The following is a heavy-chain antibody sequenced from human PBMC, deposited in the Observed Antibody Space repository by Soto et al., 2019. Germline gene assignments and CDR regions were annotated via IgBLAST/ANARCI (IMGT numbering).Heavy chain of an antibody. CDR2: INAGNGNT. CDR1: GYTFTSYA. D-gene: IGHD2-2*01. V-gene: IGHV1-3*01. J-gene: IGHJ6*02. CDR3: ARDHWGYCSSTSCYYYYGMDV. Sequence: VKVSCKASGYTFTSYAMHWVRQAPGQRLEWMGWINAGNGNTKYSQKFQGRVTITRDTSASTAYMELSSLRSEDTAVYYCARDHWGYCSSTSCYYYYGMDVWGQGTTVTVSS.